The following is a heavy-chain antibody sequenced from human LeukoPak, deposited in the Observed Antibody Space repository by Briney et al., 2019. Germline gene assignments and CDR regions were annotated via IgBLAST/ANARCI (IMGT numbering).Heavy chain of an antibody. D-gene: IGHD3-10*01. J-gene: IGHJ5*02. CDR3: ARCPGIRGSNWFDP. CDR1: GYSFTNYW. Sequence: PGESLKISWKGSGYSFTNYWIGGVRPRPGKGVGLRGISYTGDSDTRYSAYFQGQVVIPADKSISSAYLKWSSLTASDTAMYYCARCPGIRGSNWFDPWGQGTLVTVSS. V-gene: IGHV5-51*01. CDR2: SYTGDSDT.